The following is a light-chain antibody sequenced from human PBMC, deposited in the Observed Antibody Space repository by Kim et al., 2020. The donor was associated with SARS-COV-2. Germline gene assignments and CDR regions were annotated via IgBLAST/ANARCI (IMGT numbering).Light chain of an antibody. CDR2: GAS. CDR1: QGVSSSY. J-gene: IGKJ2*01. Sequence: RERGPLPLRAGQGVSSSYFTWYQQSPGQAPRLLIYGASTGATGIPARFRGSGSGTDFTLTISSLQPEVFAVFSCQQDYNFRYTFGQGTKLEI. V-gene: IGKV3D-7*01. CDR3: QQDYNFRYT.